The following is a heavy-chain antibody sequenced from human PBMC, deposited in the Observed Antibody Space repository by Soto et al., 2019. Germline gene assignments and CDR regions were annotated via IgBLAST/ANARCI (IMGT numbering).Heavy chain of an antibody. CDR2: ISGSGGST. D-gene: IGHD1-26*01. V-gene: IGHV3-23*01. CDR1: GVPVSSYA. J-gene: IGHJ4*02. Sequence: PGGSLRLSCASSGVPVSSYAMSWVRQAPGKGLEWVSAISGSGGSTYYADSVKGRFTISRDNSKTTLYLQMNSLRVEDTAVYYCTRAAIKGELLDYWGQGTQVTVSS. CDR3: TRAAIKGELLDY.